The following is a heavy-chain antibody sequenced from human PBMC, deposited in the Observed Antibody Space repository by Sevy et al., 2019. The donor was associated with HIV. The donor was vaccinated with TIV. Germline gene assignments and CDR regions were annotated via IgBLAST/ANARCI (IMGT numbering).Heavy chain of an antibody. CDR2: IYYSGST. Sequence: SETLSLTCTVSGGSISSGDSYWSWIRQPPEKGLEWIGYIYYSGSTYYNPSLKSRVCISVDTSKNQFSLKLSSVTAADTAVYYGATDSHEATRGDSFGFWGQGTLVTVSS. D-gene: IGHD5-18*01. CDR3: ATDSHEATRGDSFGF. CDR1: GGSISSGDSY. J-gene: IGHJ4*02. V-gene: IGHV4-30-4*01.